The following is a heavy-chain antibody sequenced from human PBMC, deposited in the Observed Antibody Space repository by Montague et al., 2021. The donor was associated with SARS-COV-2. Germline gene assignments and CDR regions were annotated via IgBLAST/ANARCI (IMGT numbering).Heavy chain of an antibody. CDR2: VSHSGGT. J-gene: IGHJ6*02. V-gene: IGHV4-39*01. D-gene: IGHD2-8*01. CDR3: AGQKLNGRCIEYYYHDLDG. CDR1: GGSISSSCYY. Sequence: SETLSLTCAVSGGSISSSCYYWVRLRQPQGRGLEGIVGVSHSGGTYYNPYLQIRVTIFIDTSNNQFSLRLNSVTAADTAMYVCAGQKLNGRCIEYYYHDLDGWGQGTAVTVSS.